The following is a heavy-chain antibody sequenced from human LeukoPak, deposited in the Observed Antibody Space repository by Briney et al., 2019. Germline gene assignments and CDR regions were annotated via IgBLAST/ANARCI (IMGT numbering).Heavy chain of an antibody. J-gene: IGHJ4*02. CDR2: ISYDGSNK. V-gene: IGHV3-30*04. Sequence: PGGSLRLSCAASGFTFSSYAMHWVRQAPGKGLEWVAVISYDGSNKYYADSVKGRFTISRDNSKSTLYLQMNSLRAEDTAVYYCARAGYYGSGSYYGEFDYWGQGTLVTVSS. CDR1: GFTFSSYA. D-gene: IGHD3-10*01. CDR3: ARAGYYGSGSYYGEFDY.